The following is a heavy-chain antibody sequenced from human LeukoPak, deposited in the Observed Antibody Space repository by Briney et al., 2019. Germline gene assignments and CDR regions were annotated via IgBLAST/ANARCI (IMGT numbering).Heavy chain of an antibody. Sequence: SETLSLTCTVSGYSISSGYYWGWIRQSPGKGLEWIGSIYHTGSIYYNPSLKSRLTISVDTSKNQFSLKLSSVTAADTAVYYCARGPLRYCSSTSCYASGWYNYWGQGTLVTVSS. D-gene: IGHD2-2*01. CDR2: IYHTGSI. CDR1: GYSISSGYY. V-gene: IGHV4-38-2*02. J-gene: IGHJ4*02. CDR3: ARGPLRYCSSTSCYASGWYNY.